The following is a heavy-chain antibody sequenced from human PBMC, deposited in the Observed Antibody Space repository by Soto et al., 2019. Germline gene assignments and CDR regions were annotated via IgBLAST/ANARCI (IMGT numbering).Heavy chain of an antibody. Sequence: GASVKRSRPSAGYTFTSNSIGWLLQAPGQEIAWMGWINVYNGNTKYAQQLQGRVTLTTDTSTSTAYMDLRSLRSDDTAGYYCSRMSSASSGYRTDYWGKGTWITGSS. CDR1: GYTFTSNS. J-gene: IGHJ4*02. CDR3: SRMSSASSGYRTDY. V-gene: IGHV1-18*04. CDR2: INVYNGNT. D-gene: IGHD6-19*01.